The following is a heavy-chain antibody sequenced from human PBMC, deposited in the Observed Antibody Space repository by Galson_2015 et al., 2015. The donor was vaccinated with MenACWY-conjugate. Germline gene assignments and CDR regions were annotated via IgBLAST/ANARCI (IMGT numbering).Heavy chain of an antibody. CDR2: IIPIFGPA. V-gene: IGHV1-69*13. CDR3: ASGPYYYDTNAYSQSASFDY. CDR1: GGTFSDSA. Sequence: SVKVSCKASGGTFSDSAISWVRQAPGQGLEWMGGIIPIFGPANYARKFQGRVTITADGSTSTAYMELSGLRSEDTAVYYCASGPYYYDTNAYSQSASFDYWGRGTLVTVSS. J-gene: IGHJ4*02. D-gene: IGHD3-22*01.